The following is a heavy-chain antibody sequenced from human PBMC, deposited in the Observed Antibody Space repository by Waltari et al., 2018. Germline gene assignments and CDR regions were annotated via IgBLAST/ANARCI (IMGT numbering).Heavy chain of an antibody. CDR2: IIPIFGTA. D-gene: IGHD3-16*01. J-gene: IGHJ4*02. CDR3: ARDGYDYIWGSLPSEI. CDR1: GGTFSSYA. V-gene: IGHV1-69*08. Sequence: QVQLVQSGAEVKKPGSSVKVSCKASGGTFSSYAISWVRQAPGQGLEWMGRIIPIFGTANYAQKVQGRVTITADKSTSTAYMELSSLGSEDTAVYYCARDGYDYIWGSLPSEIWGQGTLVTISS.